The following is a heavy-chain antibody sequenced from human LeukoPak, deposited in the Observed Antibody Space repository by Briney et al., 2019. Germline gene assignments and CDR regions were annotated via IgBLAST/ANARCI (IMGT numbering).Heavy chain of an antibody. D-gene: IGHD6-6*01. CDR2: TWHSGST. V-gene: IGHV4-4*02. J-gene: IGHJ4*02. CDR1: DGSIKTNYW. Sequence: SETLPLTCTVSDGSIKTNYWWTWVRQPPGKGLEWIGETWHSGSTNYNPSLKSRVTISVDTSKNQFSLKLSSVTAADTAVYYCARGGIAARPFDYWGQGTLVTVSS. CDR3: ARGGIAARPFDY.